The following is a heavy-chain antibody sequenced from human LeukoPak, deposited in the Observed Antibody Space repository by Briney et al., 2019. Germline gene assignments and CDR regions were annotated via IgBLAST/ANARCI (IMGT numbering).Heavy chain of an antibody. Sequence: PSETLSLACAVYGGSSSGYYWSWVRQPPGKGLEWIGEINHSGSTNYNPSLKSRVSISVDTSKNQFSLKLSSVTAADTPVYDCARAPLTGGAGNWFDPWGQGTLVTVSS. CDR1: GGSSSGYY. V-gene: IGHV4-34*01. J-gene: IGHJ5*02. CDR2: INHSGST. D-gene: IGHD7-27*01. CDR3: ARAPLTGGAGNWFDP.